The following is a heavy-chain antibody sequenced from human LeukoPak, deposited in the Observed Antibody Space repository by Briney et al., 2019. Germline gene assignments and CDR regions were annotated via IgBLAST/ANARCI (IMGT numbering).Heavy chain of an antibody. D-gene: IGHD6-19*01. Sequence: PGGSLRLSCAASGFTFTNYGMNWVRQAPGKGLEWVSSISNSGSNTHYADAVKGRFTISRDNSKNTLYLQMNSLRAEDTAVYYCANLAQQWLVFDYWGQGTLVTVSS. CDR1: GFTFTNYG. CDR3: ANLAQQWLVFDY. V-gene: IGHV3-23*01. J-gene: IGHJ4*02. CDR2: ISNSGSNT.